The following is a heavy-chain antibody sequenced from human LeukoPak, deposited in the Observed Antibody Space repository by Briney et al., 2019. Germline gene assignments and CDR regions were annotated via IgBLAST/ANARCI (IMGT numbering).Heavy chain of an antibody. CDR2: IRYDGSNK. Sequence: GGSLRLSCAASGFTFSSYGMHWVRQAPGKGLEWVAFIRYDGSNKYYADSVKGRFTISRDNSKNSLYLQMNSLRAEDTAVYYCARAIRGRMIVVPVDTRFDPWGQGTLVTVSS. J-gene: IGHJ5*02. D-gene: IGHD3-22*01. V-gene: IGHV3-30*02. CDR3: ARAIRGRMIVVPVDTRFDP. CDR1: GFTFSSYG.